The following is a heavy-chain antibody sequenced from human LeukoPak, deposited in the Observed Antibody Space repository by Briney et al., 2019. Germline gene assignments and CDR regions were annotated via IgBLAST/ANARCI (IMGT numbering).Heavy chain of an antibody. CDR3: ARGGDIVLMVYAIESLENWFDP. Sequence: SETLSLTCTVSGYSLSSGYYWGWIRQPPGKGLEWIGSIYHSGSTYYNPSLKSRVTISVDTSKNQFSLKLSSVTAADTAVYYCARGGDIVLMVYAIESLENWFDPWGQGTLVTVSS. V-gene: IGHV4-38-2*02. CDR2: IYHSGST. D-gene: IGHD2-8*01. CDR1: GYSLSSGYY. J-gene: IGHJ5*02.